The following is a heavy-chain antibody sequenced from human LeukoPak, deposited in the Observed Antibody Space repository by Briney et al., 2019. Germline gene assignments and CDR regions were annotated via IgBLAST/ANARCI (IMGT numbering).Heavy chain of an antibody. Sequence: SETLSLTCSVSGGSISSYYWSRIRQPAGKGLEWIGRIYTSGSTNYNPSLRSRVTILVDKTKNQLSLKLSSVTAADTALYYCAKEGYCSSISCHGFDLWGQGTLVTVSS. D-gene: IGHD2-2*01. V-gene: IGHV4-4*07. CDR2: IYTSGST. CDR1: GGSISSYY. J-gene: IGHJ5*02. CDR3: AKEGYCSSISCHGFDL.